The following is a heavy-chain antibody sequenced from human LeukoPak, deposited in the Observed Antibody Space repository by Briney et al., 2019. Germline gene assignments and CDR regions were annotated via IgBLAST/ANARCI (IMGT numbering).Heavy chain of an antibody. Sequence: PGGALRLSCAASGFTFSSYSMNWVGQSPVRGLEGISYVGSGSGAIFYAPSLQGRFTISRENAKNLLYLQMHSLRVEDTAVYYCAGDPRYFDYWGHGTLVTVSS. J-gene: IGHJ4*01. CDR2: VGSGSGAI. V-gene: IGHV3-48*01. CDR1: GFTFSSYS. CDR3: AGDPRYFDY.